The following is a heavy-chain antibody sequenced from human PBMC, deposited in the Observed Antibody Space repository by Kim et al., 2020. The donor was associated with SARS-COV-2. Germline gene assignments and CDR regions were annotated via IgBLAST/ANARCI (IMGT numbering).Heavy chain of an antibody. CDR3: ARALGDYGDYPNWFDP. CDR2: IYYSGST. Sequence: SETLSLTCTVSGGSISSGDYYWSWIRQPPGKGLEWIGYIYYSGSTYYNPSLKSRVTISVDTSKNQFSLKLSSVTAADTAVYYCARALGDYGDYPNWFDPWGQGTLVTVSS. D-gene: IGHD4-17*01. CDR1: GGSISSGDYY. J-gene: IGHJ5*02. V-gene: IGHV4-30-4*01.